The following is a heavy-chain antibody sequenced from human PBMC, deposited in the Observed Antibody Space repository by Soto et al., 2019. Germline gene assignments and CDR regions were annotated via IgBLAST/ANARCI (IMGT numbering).Heavy chain of an antibody. V-gene: IGHV1-69*13. J-gene: IGHJ6*02. Sequence: GASVKVSCKASGGTFSSYAISWVRQAPGQGIEWMGGIIPIFGTANYAQKFQGRVTITADESTSTAYMELSSLRSEDTVVYYCAREGCISTSCYYGMDVWGQGTTVTVSS. CDR3: AREGCISTSCYYGMDV. CDR2: IIPIFGTA. D-gene: IGHD2-2*01. CDR1: GGTFSSYA.